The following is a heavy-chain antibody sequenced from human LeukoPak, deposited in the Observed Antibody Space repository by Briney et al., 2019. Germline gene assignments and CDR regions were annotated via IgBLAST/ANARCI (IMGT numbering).Heavy chain of an antibody. CDR2: IYYSGST. J-gene: IGHJ4*02. CDR3: ASRVVAATAPFDY. V-gene: IGHV4-39*01. D-gene: IGHD2-15*01. Sequence: PSETLSLTCTVSGGSISSSSYYWGWIRQPPGKGLEWIGSIYYSGSTYYNPSLKSRVTISVDTFKNQFSLKLSSVTAADTAVYYCASRVVAATAPFDYWGQGTLVTVSS. CDR1: GGSISSSSYY.